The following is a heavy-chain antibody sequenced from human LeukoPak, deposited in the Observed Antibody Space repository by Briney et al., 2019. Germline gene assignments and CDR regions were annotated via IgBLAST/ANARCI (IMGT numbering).Heavy chain of an antibody. CDR1: GFAFSSYD. V-gene: IGHV3-13*01. D-gene: IGHD3-16*01. CDR3: ARGYVYSYDY. J-gene: IGHJ4*02. Sequence: PGGSLRLSSVASGFAFSSYDMHWVRQATGKGLEWVSAIGTASDAYYPGTVRGRFTVSRDNAKNSLYLQMNSLRAGDTAVYYCARGYVYSYDYWGQGIMVTVSS. CDR2: IGTASDA.